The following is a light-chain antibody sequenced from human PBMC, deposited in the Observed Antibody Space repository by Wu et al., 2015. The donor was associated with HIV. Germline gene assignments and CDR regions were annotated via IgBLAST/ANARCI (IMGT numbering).Light chain of an antibody. V-gene: IGKV3-11*01. J-gene: IGKJ2*01. Sequence: EIVLTQSPATLSLSPGERATLSCKASQSITKYLAWYQQKPGQAPRLLIYDASNRAAGIPVRFSGSGSGTDFTLTISRLEPEDFAVYYCQYYGTSSYTFGQGTKLEIK. CDR3: QYYGTSSYT. CDR2: DAS. CDR1: QSITKY.